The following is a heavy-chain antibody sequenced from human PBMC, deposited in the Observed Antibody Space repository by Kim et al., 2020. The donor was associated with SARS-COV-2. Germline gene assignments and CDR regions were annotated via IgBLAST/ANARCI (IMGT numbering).Heavy chain of an antibody. D-gene: IGHD6-13*01. J-gene: IGHJ6*02. CDR1: GFTFSSYA. CDR3: ARYSSSWYESMLRYGMDV. Sequence: GGSLRLSCAASGFTFSSYAMSWVRQAPGKGLEWVSAISGSGGSTYYADSVKGRFTISRDNSKNTLYLQMNSLRAEDTAVYYCARYSSSWYESMLRYGMDVWGQGTTVTVSS. V-gene: IGHV3-23*01. CDR2: ISGSGGST.